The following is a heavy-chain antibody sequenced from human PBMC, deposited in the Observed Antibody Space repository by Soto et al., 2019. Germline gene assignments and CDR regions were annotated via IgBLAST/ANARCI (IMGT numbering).Heavy chain of an antibody. CDR3: AKIGHYDFWRSSGMDV. Sequence: QVQLVESGGGVVQPGRSLRLSCAASGFTFSSYGMHWVRQAPGKGLEWVAVISYDGSNKYYADSVKGRFTISRDNSKNTLYLQMNSLRAEITAVYYCAKIGHYDFWRSSGMDVWGQGTTVTVSS. CDR2: ISYDGSNK. D-gene: IGHD3-3*01. CDR1: GFTFSSYG. V-gene: IGHV3-30*18. J-gene: IGHJ6*02.